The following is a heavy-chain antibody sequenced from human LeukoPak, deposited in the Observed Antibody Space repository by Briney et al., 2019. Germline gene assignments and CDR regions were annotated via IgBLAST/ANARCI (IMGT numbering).Heavy chain of an antibody. V-gene: IGHV3-30*03. CDR1: GFTFSSYG. D-gene: IGHD3-22*01. J-gene: IGHJ4*02. CDR2: ISYDGSNK. CDR3: AILPHDLTYYYDSSGYLFDY. Sequence: GGSLRLSCAASGFTFSSYGMHWVRQAPGKGLVWVAVISYDGSNKYYADSVKGRFTISRDNSKNTLYLQMNSLRVEDTAVYYCAILPHDLTYYYDSSGYLFDYWGQGTLVTVSS.